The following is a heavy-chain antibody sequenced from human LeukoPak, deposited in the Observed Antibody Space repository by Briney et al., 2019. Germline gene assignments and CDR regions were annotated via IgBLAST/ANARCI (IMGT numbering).Heavy chain of an antibody. CDR2: IEGDGSGT. Sequence: GGSLRLSCGASRFIFSNYAMTWVRQARGKGLEWVSSIEGDGSGTYYADSVRGRFIVSRDNSKNTLFLQMNRLRAEDTAVYYCAKDSYDILTGYLTNTGFDYWGQGTLVTVSS. CDR3: AKDSYDILTGYLTNTGFDY. V-gene: IGHV3-23*03. D-gene: IGHD3-9*01. CDR1: RFIFSNYA. J-gene: IGHJ4*02.